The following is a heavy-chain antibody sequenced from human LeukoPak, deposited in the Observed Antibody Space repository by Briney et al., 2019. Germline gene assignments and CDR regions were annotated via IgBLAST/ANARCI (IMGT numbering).Heavy chain of an antibody. V-gene: IGHV1-2*04. D-gene: IGHD3-22*01. CDR1: GYTFTSYG. CDR3: ARGSSYYYDSPLPY. CDR2: ISAYSGGT. J-gene: IGHJ4*02. Sequence: ASVKVSCKASGYTFTSYGISWVRQAPGQGLEWMGWISAYSGGTNYAQKFQGWVTMTRDTSISTAYMELSRLRSDDTAVYYCARGSSYYYDSPLPYWGQGTLVTVSS.